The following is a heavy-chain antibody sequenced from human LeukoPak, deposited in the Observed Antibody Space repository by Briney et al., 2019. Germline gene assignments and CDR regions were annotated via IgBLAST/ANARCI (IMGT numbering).Heavy chain of an antibody. V-gene: IGHV4-34*01. CDR3: ARAATALMSTHFDY. Sequence: SETLSLTCAVYGGSFSGYYWSWIRQPPGKGLEWIGEINHSGSTNYNPSLKSRVTISVDTSKNQFSLKLSSVTAAVTAVYYCARAATALMSTHFDYWGQGTLVTVSS. CDR1: GGSFSGYY. J-gene: IGHJ4*02. CDR2: INHSGST. D-gene: IGHD5/OR15-5a*01.